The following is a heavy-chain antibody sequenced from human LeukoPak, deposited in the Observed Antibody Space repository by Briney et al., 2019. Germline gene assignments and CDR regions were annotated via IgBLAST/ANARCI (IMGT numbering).Heavy chain of an antibody. Sequence: GGSLRLSCAASGFTVSSNYMSWVRQAPGKGLEWVSVICSGGSTYYADSVKGRFTISRHNSKNTLYLQMNSLRAEDTAVYYCARWMRYSSGWYTFDYWGQGTLVTVSS. V-gene: IGHV3-53*04. CDR2: ICSGGST. J-gene: IGHJ4*02. CDR3: ARWMRYSSGWYTFDY. CDR1: GFTVSSNY. D-gene: IGHD6-19*01.